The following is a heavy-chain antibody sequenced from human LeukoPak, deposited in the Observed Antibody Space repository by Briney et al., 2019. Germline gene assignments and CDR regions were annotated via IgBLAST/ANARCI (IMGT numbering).Heavy chain of an antibody. Sequence: SVNVSCKASGGTFSSYAISWVRQAHGQGLEWMGGIIPIFGTANYAKKLKGRVTITADESTSTAYMELSSLRSEDTAVYYCARSRHMGFPDYWGQGTLVTVSS. CDR3: ARSRHMGFPDY. CDR2: IIPIFGTA. CDR1: GGTFSSYA. V-gene: IGHV1-69*13. D-gene: IGHD2-21*01. J-gene: IGHJ4*02.